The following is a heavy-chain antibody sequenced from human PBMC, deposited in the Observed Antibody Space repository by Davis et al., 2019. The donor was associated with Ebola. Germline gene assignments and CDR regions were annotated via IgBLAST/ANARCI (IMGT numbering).Heavy chain of an antibody. D-gene: IGHD3/OR15-3a*01. V-gene: IGHV3-48*01. Sequence: GESLKISCAASGFVFSDFSMNWVRQAPGKGLEWITYITKGSDAIHYADSVKGRFTVSRDNAKNLVFLQMSSLRGEDSAVYYCARDHFFAFDFWSQGVHVSVSS. J-gene: IGHJ4*02. CDR1: GFVFSDFS. CDR3: ARDHFFAFDF. CDR2: ITKGSDAI.